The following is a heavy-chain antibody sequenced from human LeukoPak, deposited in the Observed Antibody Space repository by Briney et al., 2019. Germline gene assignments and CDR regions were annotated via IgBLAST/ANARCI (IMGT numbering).Heavy chain of an antibody. CDR3: ARDIAARPWSGHPGPWFDP. D-gene: IGHD6-6*01. Sequence: ASVKVSCKASGYTFTSYYMHWVRQAPEQGLEWMGWISAYNGNTNYAQKLQGRVTMTTDTSTGTAYMELRSLRSDDTAVYYCARDIAARPWSGHPGPWFDPWGQGTLVTASS. V-gene: IGHV1-18*04. J-gene: IGHJ5*02. CDR2: ISAYNGNT. CDR1: GYTFTSYY.